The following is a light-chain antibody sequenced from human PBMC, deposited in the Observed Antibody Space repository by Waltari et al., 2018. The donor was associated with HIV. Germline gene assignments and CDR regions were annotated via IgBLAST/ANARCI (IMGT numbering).Light chain of an antibody. CDR2: EDS. CDR3: YSTDSSGYPL. V-gene: IGLV3-10*01. Sequence: SYELTQPPSVSVSPGQAARITSSGDALPNKYAYWYQQKSGQAPVLVIYEDSERPSGLPERFSGSSSGTMATLTISGAQVEDEADYYCYSTDSSGYPLFGGGTKLTVL. J-gene: IGLJ2*01. CDR1: ALPNKY.